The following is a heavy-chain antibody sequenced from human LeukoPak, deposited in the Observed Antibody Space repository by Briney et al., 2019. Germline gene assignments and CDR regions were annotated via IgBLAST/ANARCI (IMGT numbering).Heavy chain of an antibody. D-gene: IGHD5-12*01. V-gene: IGHV1-18*01. J-gene: IGHJ4*02. Sequence: ASVKVSCKASGYTFTSYGISWVRQAPGQGLEWMGWISAYNGNTNYAQKLQGRVTMTTDTSTSTAYMELRRLRSDDTAVYYCARDNVHSGYDYVPREFDYWGQGTLVTVSS. CDR3: ARDNVHSGYDYVPREFDY. CDR1: GYTFTSYG. CDR2: ISAYNGNT.